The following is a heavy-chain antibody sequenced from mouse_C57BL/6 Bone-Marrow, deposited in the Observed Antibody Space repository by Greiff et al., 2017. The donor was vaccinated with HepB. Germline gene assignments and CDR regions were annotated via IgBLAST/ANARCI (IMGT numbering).Heavy chain of an antibody. CDR3: ARSGTTVVDGWYFDV. CDR2: IYPGSGNT. D-gene: IGHD1-1*01. CDR1: GYTFTDYY. J-gene: IGHJ1*03. V-gene: IGHV1-76*01. Sequence: QVHLKQSGAELVRPGASVKLSCKASGYTFTDYYINWVKQRPGQGLEWIARIYPGSGNTYYNEKFKGKATLTAEKSSSTAYMQLSSLTSDDSAVYFCARSGTTVVDGWYFDVWGTGTTVTVSS.